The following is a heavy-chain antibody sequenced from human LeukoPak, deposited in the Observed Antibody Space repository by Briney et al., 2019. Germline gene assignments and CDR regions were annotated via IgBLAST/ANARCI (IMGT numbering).Heavy chain of an antibody. CDR1: GYTFTSYG. CDR2: ISAYNGNT. J-gene: IGHJ5*02. Sequence: GASVKVSCKASGYTFTSYGISWVRQAPGQGLEWMGWISAYNGNTNYAQKLQGRVTMTTDTSTSTAYMELRSLRSDDTAVYYCARAFSGSGSYSWFDPWGQGTPVTVSS. V-gene: IGHV1-18*01. CDR3: ARAFSGSGSYSWFDP. D-gene: IGHD3-10*01.